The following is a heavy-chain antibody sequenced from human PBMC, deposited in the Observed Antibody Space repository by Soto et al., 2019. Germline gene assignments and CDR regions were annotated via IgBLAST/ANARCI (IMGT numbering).Heavy chain of an antibody. V-gene: IGHV3-23*01. D-gene: IGHD1-26*01. CDR1: GFTFRSYA. J-gene: IGHJ4*02. Sequence: PGGSRRLSCAPSGFTFRSYAINWVRQAPGKGPEWVSGISDSGDRAYHATSVQGTFTISRDNSKNTLYLQVDCLRAEDTAVYYCTKGYGASHYPFDYWGQGTQVTVSS. CDR3: TKGYGASHYPFDY. CDR2: ISDSGDRA.